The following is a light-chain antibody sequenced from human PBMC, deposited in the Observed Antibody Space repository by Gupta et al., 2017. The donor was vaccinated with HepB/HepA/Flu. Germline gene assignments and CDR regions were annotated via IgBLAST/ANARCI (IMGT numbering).Light chain of an antibody. Sequence: DIQMTPSPSSLSASVGDRVTITCRSSQSILRYLNWFQKKPGKAPNLLIYTASSLQSGVPSRFSGGGSGTDFTLNISSLQPEDFATYYCQQTYSVPPTFGPGTKVDIK. V-gene: IGKV1-39*01. CDR2: TAS. CDR3: QQTYSVPPT. J-gene: IGKJ3*01. CDR1: QSILRY.